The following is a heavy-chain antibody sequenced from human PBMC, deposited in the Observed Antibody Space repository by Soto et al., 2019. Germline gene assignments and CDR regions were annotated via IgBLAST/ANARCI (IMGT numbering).Heavy chain of an antibody. Sequence: PSETLSLTCTVSGGSISSSSYYWGWIRQPPGKGLEWIGGIYYSGSTNYNPSLKSRVTISVDTSKNQFSLKLSSVTAADTAVYYCARRFGRTTVTTGSYRWFDPWGQGTLVTVSS. CDR3: ARRFGRTTVTTGSYRWFDP. CDR2: IYYSGST. V-gene: IGHV4-39*07. D-gene: IGHD4-17*01. J-gene: IGHJ5*02. CDR1: GGSISSSSYY.